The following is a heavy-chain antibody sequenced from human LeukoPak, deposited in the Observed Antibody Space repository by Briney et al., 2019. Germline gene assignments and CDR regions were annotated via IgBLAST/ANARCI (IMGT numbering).Heavy chain of an antibody. J-gene: IGHJ3*02. CDR3: VSAIRNAVDI. Sequence: GGSLRLSCAASGFTFSSYAMSWVRQAPGKGLEWVSVIFSGGRTDYADSVKGRFTISRDNSKSTVYLQMNNLRAEDTAVYYCVSAIRNAVDIWGQGTMVAVSS. CDR1: GFTFSSYA. CDR2: IFSGGRT. V-gene: IGHV3-66*01.